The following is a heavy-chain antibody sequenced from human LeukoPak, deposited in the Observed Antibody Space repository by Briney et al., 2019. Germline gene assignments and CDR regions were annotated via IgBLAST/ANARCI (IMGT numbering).Heavy chain of an antibody. CDR1: GGSISSYY. D-gene: IGHD3-16*02. J-gene: IGHJ4*02. CDR3: ASSPVTFGGVIVWTFDY. CDR2: IYTSGST. V-gene: IGHV4-4*07. Sequence: SETLSLTCTVSGGSISSYYWSWIRQPAGKGLEWIGRIYTSGSTNYNPSLKSRVTMSVDTSKNQFSLKLSSVTAADTAVYYCASSPVTFGGVIVWTFDYWGQGTLVTVSS.